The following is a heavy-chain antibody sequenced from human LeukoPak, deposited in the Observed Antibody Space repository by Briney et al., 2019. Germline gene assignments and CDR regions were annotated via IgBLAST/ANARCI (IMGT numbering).Heavy chain of an antibody. D-gene: IGHD6-19*01. Sequence: PGGSLRLSCAASGFTVSSNYMSWVRQAPGKGLEWVSVIYSGGSTYYADSVKGRFTISRDNSKNTLYLQMNSLRAEDTAVYYCARGIAVAGFNYYYGMDVWGQGTTVTVSS. J-gene: IGHJ6*02. CDR2: IYSGGST. CDR3: ARGIAVAGFNYYYGMDV. V-gene: IGHV3-66*01. CDR1: GFTVSSNY.